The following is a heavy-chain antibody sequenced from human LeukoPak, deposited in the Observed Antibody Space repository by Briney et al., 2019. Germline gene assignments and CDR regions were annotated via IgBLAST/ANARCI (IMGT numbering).Heavy chain of an antibody. CDR3: ARDAYIPEYYYDSSGYYPIDY. Sequence: ASVKVSCKASGYTFTSYGISWVRQAPGQGLEWMGWISAYNGNTNYAQKLQGRVTMTTDTSTSTAYMELRSLRSDDTAVYHCARDAYIPEYYYDSSGYYPIDYWGQGTLVTVSS. V-gene: IGHV1-18*01. J-gene: IGHJ4*02. CDR1: GYTFTSYG. D-gene: IGHD3-22*01. CDR2: ISAYNGNT.